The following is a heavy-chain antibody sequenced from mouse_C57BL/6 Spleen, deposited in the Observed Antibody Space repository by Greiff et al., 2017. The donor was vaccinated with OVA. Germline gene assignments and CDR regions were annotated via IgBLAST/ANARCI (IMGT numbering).Heavy chain of an antibody. CDR3: GRQDYGPEGFDD. CDR2: IDPSSGGT. J-gene: IGHJ2*01. CDR1: GYTFTSYW. V-gene: IGHV1-72*01. D-gene: IGHD2-4*01. Sequence: QVQLQQPGAELVKPGASVKLSCKASGYTFTSYWMHWVQQRPGRGLEWIGRIDPSSGGTKYNEKFKSQATLTVDKPSSPAYMQLSSLTSEDSAVYYGGRQDYGPEGFDDWGKGTTVTVSS.